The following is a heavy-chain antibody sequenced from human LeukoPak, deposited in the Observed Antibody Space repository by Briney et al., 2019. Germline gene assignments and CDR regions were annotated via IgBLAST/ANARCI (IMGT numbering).Heavy chain of an antibody. CDR1: GGSFSGYY. V-gene: IGHV4-34*01. Sequence: SETLSLTCAVYGGSFSGYYWSWIRQPPGKGLEWIGEINHSGSTNYNPSLKSRVTISVDTSKNQFSLKLSSVTAADTAVYYCARGGRAVAALGYWGQGTLVTVPS. CDR2: INHSGST. J-gene: IGHJ4*02. CDR3: ARGGRAVAALGY. D-gene: IGHD6-19*01.